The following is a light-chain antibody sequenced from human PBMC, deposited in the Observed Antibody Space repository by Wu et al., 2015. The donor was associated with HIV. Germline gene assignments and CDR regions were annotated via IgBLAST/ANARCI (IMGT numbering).Light chain of an antibody. V-gene: IGKV3-20*01. CDR2: GAS. CDR3: QQYGSSPWT. J-gene: IGKJ1*01. Sequence: ILMTQSPATLSLSPGESATLSCRASQSVSNNLAWYQQKPGQAPRLLIYGASSRATGIPDRFSGSGSGTDFTLTISRLEPEDFAVYYCQQYGSSPWTFGQGTKVEIK. CDR1: QSVSNN.